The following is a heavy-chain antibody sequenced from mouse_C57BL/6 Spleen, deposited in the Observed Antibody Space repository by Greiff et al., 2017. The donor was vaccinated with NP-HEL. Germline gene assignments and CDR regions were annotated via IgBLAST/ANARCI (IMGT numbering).Heavy chain of an antibody. J-gene: IGHJ2*01. Sequence: EVQGVESGGGLVKPGGSLKLSCAASGFTFSSYAMSWVRQTPEKRLEWVATISDGGSYTYYPDNVKGRFTISRDNAKNNLYLQMSHLKSEDTAMYYCARDRGTYWGQGTTLTVSS. CDR1: GFTFSSYA. D-gene: IGHD3-1*01. V-gene: IGHV5-4*01. CDR2: ISDGGSYT. CDR3: ARDRGTY.